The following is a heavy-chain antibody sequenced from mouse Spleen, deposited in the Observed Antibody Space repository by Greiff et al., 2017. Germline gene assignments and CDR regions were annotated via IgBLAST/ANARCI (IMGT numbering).Heavy chain of an antibody. CDR2: INHNYGTT. V-gene: IGHV1-39*01. CDR3: ARGETTVVRYFEY. D-gene: IGHD1-1*01. Sequence: VQLKESGPDLVKPGASVNISCKASGYSFTDYNMNWVQQRPGKSLEWIGVINHNYGTTSYNQKFKGKATLTVVQSSSTDYMLLNSVTSEDSAVYYCARGETTVVRYFEYWGQSTTLTVSS. CDR1: GYSFTDYN. J-gene: IGHJ2*01.